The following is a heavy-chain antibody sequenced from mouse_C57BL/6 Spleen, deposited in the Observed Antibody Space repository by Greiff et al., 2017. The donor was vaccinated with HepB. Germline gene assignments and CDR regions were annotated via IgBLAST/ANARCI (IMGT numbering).Heavy chain of an antibody. V-gene: IGHV2-9-1*01. Sequence: VKLMESGPGLVAPSQSLSITCTVSGFSLTSYAISWVRQPPGKGLEWLGVIWTGGGTNYNSALKSRLSISKDNSKSQVFLKMNSLQTDDTARYYCARGEFYGGTEGDYFDYWGQGTTLTVSS. CDR1: GFSLTSYA. J-gene: IGHJ2*01. D-gene: IGHD1-1*01. CDR2: IWTGGGT. CDR3: ARGEFYGGTEGDYFDY.